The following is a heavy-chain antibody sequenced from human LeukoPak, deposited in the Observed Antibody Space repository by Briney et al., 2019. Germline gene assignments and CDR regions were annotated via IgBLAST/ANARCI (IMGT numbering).Heavy chain of an antibody. D-gene: IGHD2-15*01. V-gene: IGHV4-39*01. CDR1: GGSISSSSYY. CDR2: IYYSGST. Sequence: SETLSLTCTVSGGSISSSSYYWGWIRQPPGKGLEWIGSIYYSGSTYYNPSLKSRVTISVDTSKNQFSLKLSSVTAADTAVYYCASVVGYCSGGSCDGVASFDYWGQGTLVTVSS. CDR3: ASVVGYCSGGSCDGVASFDY. J-gene: IGHJ4*02.